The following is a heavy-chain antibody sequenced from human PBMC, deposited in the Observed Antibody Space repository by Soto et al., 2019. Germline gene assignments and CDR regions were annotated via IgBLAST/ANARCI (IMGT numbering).Heavy chain of an antibody. J-gene: IGHJ4*02. CDR2: INAANGNT. Sequence: QVQLVQSGAEVKKPGASVKVSCKASGYSFTSYAIHWVRQVPGQGLECMGWINAANGNTRYSQKFQGRVTITRDTSATTAYMDLSSLTSEDTAVYYCARSGGLDDWGQGTLITVSS. CDR3: ARSGGLDD. V-gene: IGHV1-3*01. CDR1: GYSFTSYA. D-gene: IGHD3-10*01.